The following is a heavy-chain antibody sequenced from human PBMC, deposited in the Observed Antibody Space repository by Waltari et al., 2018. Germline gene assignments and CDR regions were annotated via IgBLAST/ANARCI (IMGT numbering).Heavy chain of an antibody. D-gene: IGHD6-19*01. J-gene: IGHJ4*02. V-gene: IGHV3-15*01. CDR3: AKAPIAVAVY. Sequence: EVQLVESGGGLVKPGGSLRLSCAASGFTFSNAWMSWVRQAPGKGLEWVGRIKSKTDGGTTDYAAPVKGRFTISRDDSKNTLYLQMNSLRAEDTAVYYCAKAPIAVAVYWGQGTLVTVSS. CDR1: GFTFSNAW. CDR2: IKSKTDGGTT.